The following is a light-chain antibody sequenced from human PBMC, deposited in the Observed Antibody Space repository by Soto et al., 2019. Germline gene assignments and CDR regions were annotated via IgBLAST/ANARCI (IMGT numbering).Light chain of an antibody. Sequence: EIVMTQSPATLSVSPGVRATLSCRASQSVSSNLAWYQQKPGQAPRLLIYVASTRATGIPARFSGSRSGTEFTLTISSLQSEDFAVYYCQQYNNWPPTFGQGTRLEI. CDR1: QSVSSN. CDR3: QQYNNWPPT. V-gene: IGKV3-15*01. J-gene: IGKJ5*01. CDR2: VAS.